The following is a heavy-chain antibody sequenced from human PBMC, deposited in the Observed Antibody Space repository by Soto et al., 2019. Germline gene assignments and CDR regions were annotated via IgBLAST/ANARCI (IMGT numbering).Heavy chain of an antibody. Sequence: ASVKVSCKASGYTFTSYGISWVRQAPGQGLEWMGWISAYNGNTNYAQKLQGRVTMTTDTSTSTAYMELRSLRSDDTAVYYCARSRRTSSTSCYDYWGQGTLVTVSS. CDR3: ARSRRTSSTSCYDY. V-gene: IGHV1-18*01. CDR2: ISAYNGNT. D-gene: IGHD2-2*01. J-gene: IGHJ4*02. CDR1: GYTFTSYG.